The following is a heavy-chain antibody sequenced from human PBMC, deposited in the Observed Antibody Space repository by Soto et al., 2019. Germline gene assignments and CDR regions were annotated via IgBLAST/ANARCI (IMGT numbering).Heavy chain of an antibody. CDR2: VKSKTNGGTT. Sequence: EVQLVESGGGLVKPGGSLTLSCAASGFTFSNAWINWVRQAPGKGLEWVGRVKSKTNGGTTDFAASVKGRFAISRDDSISMAFMQMNSLKIEDTAVYYCTTDSYITVTPVRLDYWGHGTLVTVSS. D-gene: IGHD4-4*01. CDR1: GFTFSNAW. V-gene: IGHV3-15*07. J-gene: IGHJ4*01. CDR3: TTDSYITVTPVRLDY.